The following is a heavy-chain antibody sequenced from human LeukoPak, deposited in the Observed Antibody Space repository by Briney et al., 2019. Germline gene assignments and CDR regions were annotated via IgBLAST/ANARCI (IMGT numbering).Heavy chain of an antibody. CDR1: GFTFSSYG. CDR3: ARTITYYDSSGPFDY. D-gene: IGHD3-22*01. J-gene: IGHJ4*02. CDR2: IRYDGSNK. Sequence: PGGSLRLSCAASGFTFSSYGMHWVRQAPGKGLEWVAFIRYDGSNKYYADSVKGRFTISRDNSKNTLYLQMNSLRAEDTAVYYCARTITYYDSSGPFDYWGQGTLVTVSS. V-gene: IGHV3-30*02.